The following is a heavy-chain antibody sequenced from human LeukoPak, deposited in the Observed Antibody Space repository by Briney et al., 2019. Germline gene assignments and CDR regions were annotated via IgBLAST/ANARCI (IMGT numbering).Heavy chain of an antibody. CDR2: ISGSGGST. D-gene: IGHD2-15*01. CDR1: GFTFSSYA. Sequence: PGGSLRLSCAASGFTFSSYAMSWVRQAPGKGLEWVSAISGSGGSTYYADSVKGRFTISRDNSKNTLYLQMNSLRAEDTAVYYCAKSDCSGGSCYENYWGQGTLVTVSS. CDR3: AKSDCSGGSCYENY. V-gene: IGHV3-23*01. J-gene: IGHJ4*02.